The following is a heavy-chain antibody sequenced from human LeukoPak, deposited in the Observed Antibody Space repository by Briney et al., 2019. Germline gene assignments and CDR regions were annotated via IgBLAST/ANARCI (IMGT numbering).Heavy chain of an antibody. D-gene: IGHD2-8*02. V-gene: IGHV3-30-3*01. Sequence: PGGSLRLSCAASGLTFSSYAMHWVRQAPGKGLEWVAVISYDGSNKYYADSVKGRFTISRDNSKNTLYLQMNSLRAEDTAVYYCARPPTYAKTWSPFDYWGQGTLVTVSS. CDR3: ARPPTYAKTWSPFDY. CDR1: GLTFSSYA. CDR2: ISYDGSNK. J-gene: IGHJ4*02.